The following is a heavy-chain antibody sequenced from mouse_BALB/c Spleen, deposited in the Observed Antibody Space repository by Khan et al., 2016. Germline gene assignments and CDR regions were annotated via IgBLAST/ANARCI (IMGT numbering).Heavy chain of an antibody. D-gene: IGHD3-3*01. CDR1: GFSLSTSGMG. Sequence: QVTLKESGPGILQPSQTLSLTCSFSGFSLSTSGMGVGWIRQPSGKGLEWLAHIWWDDDKRYNPALKSRLTISKDTSSNQVFLNIASVDTADTATYYCARREGGRAMDYWGQGTSVTVSS. CDR2: IWWDDDK. CDR3: ARREGGRAMDY. J-gene: IGHJ4*01. V-gene: IGHV8-12*01.